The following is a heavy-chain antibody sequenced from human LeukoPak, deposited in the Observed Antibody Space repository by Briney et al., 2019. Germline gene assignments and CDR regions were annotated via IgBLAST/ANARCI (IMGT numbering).Heavy chain of an antibody. CDR1: GHSICRGYY. CDR3: ARQLYVSVSYYAPMDV. J-gene: IGHJ6*03. CDR2: IDDSGGT. D-gene: IGHD3-10*01. Sequence: PSETLSLSCTVSGHSICRGYYWGWIRQPPGKGLEWIGSIDDSGGTYYNPSLKSRLPLSVDTSKNQFSLELSSVSAAYTPLYFFARQLYVSVSYYAPMDVWGKGTTVT. V-gene: IGHV4-38-2*02.